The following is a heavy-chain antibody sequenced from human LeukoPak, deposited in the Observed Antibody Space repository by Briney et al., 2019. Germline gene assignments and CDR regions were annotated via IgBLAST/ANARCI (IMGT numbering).Heavy chain of an antibody. V-gene: IGHV3-30*18. CDR2: ISSDGSNK. CDR1: GFTFSTYG. D-gene: IGHD3-3*01. Sequence: PGGSLRLSCAASGFTFSTYGMHWVRQAPGKGLEWVAVISSDGSNKYYADSVKGRFTISRDNSKNTLYLQMNSLRAEDTAVYYCAKETSGYLSIWFDCWGQGTLVTVSS. CDR3: AKETSGYLSIWFDC. J-gene: IGHJ5*01.